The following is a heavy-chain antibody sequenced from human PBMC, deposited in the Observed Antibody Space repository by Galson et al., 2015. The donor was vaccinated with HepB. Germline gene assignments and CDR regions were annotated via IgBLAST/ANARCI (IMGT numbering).Heavy chain of an antibody. D-gene: IGHD6-25*01. CDR1: GFTFTRSA. CDR2: IVVGSGNT. J-gene: IGHJ6*02. Sequence: SVKVSCKASGFTFTRSAMQWVRQARGQRLEWIGWIVVGSGNTKYAQKFQERVTITRDMSTSTAYMELSSLRSDDTGVYYCAAEGSGTYIYYAMDVWGQGTTVTVSS. CDR3: AAEGSGTYIYYAMDV. V-gene: IGHV1-58*02.